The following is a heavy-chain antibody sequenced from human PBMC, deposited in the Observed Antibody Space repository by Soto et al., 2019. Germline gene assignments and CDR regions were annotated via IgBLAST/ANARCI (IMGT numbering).Heavy chain of an antibody. CDR3: ARVTPYGGNSFDY. D-gene: IGHD4-17*01. CDR2: IYHSGST. J-gene: IGHJ4*02. V-gene: IGHV4-30-2*01. Sequence: PSETLSLTCAVSGGSISIGGYSWSCIRQPPGKGLEWIGYIYHSGSTYYNPSLKSRVTISVDRSKNQFSLKLSSVTAADTAVYYCARVTPYGGNSFDYWGQGTLVTVSS. CDR1: GGSISIGGYS.